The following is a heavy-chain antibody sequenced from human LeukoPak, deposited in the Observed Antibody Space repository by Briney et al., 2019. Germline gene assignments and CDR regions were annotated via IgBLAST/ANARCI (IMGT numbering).Heavy chain of an antibody. J-gene: IGHJ6*04. V-gene: IGHV3-23*01. CDR3: AKDQAAGPRVYYYGMDV. Sequence: GGSLRLSCAASGFTFSGYAMSWVRQAPGKGLEWVSAISGSGGSTYYADSVKGRFTISRDNSKNTLYLQMNSLRAEDTAVYYCAKDQAAGPRVYYYGMDVWGKGTTVTVSS. CDR1: GFTFSGYA. CDR2: ISGSGGST. D-gene: IGHD6-19*01.